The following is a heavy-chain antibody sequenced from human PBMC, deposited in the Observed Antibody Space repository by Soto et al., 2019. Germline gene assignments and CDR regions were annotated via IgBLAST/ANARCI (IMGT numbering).Heavy chain of an antibody. J-gene: IGHJ4*02. CDR1: GYTFNINW. D-gene: IGHD1-7*01. V-gene: IGHV5-51*01. CDR2: MSPGNSDS. Sequence: REPLKISCRGFGYTFNINWIGWVRQMPGKGLEWMGGMSPGNSDSRYSPAFQGKVSISADTSISTAYLQWRSLKTSDSGMYYCARQGRTSASSDFWGQGTLVTVSS. CDR3: ARQGRTSASSDF.